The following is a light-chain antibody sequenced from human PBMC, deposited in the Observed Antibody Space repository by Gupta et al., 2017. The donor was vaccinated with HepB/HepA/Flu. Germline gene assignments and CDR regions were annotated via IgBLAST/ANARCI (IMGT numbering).Light chain of an antibody. J-gene: IGKJ2*04. Sequence: EIQMTQSPSTLSASIGDRVTITCRASQSISSWLAWYQQKPGKAPKLLIYKASSLESGVPSRFSGSGSGTEFTLTISSLQPDDFATYYCQQYNTYRCSVGQGTKLKIK. CDR2: KAS. CDR3: QQYNTYRCS. V-gene: IGKV1-5*03. CDR1: QSISSW.